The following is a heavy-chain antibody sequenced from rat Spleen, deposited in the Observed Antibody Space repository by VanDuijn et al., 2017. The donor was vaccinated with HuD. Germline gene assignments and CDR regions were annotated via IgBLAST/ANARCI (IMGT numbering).Heavy chain of an antibody. V-gene: IGHV5-22*01. Sequence: EVQLVESGGGLVQPGRSLKLSCAASGFTFSDYYMAWVRQAPKKGLEWVASISYEGSSTYYRDSVKGRFTISRDNAKSTLYLQMDSLRSEDTATYYCARRGSSYRLDFWGPGTMVTVSS. CDR3: ARRGSSYRLDF. CDR1: GFTFSDYY. D-gene: IGHD1-2*01. J-gene: IGHJ1*01. CDR2: ISYEGSST.